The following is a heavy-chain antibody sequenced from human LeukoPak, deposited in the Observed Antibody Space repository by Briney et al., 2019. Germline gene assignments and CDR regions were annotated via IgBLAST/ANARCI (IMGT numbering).Heavy chain of an antibody. D-gene: IGHD3-9*01. V-gene: IGHV1-46*01. J-gene: IGHJ4*02. Sequence: ASVKVSCKAAGYSFVNYYMHWVRQAPGQGLEWMAIINSSGGGTTYAEKLQGRVTVTMDSSTRTVYMDLSSLRSDDTAMYYCARGDRLPGYSAPVGDYWGQGTLVIVSS. CDR3: ARGDRLPGYSAPVGDY. CDR1: GYSFVNYY. CDR2: INSSGGGT.